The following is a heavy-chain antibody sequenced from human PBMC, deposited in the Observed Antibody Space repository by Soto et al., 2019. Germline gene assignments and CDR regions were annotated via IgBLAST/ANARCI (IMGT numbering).Heavy chain of an antibody. V-gene: IGHV1-2*02. Sequence: ASVKVSCKTSGYTFTDYFLHWVRLASGQGPQWLGWINAPSGDTLYAQKFRGRVTLTRDTSMNTAYMELTSLRSDDTAVYFCARSRVSVPLAGSYFYGVGLWGQGTRVTVAS. CDR3: ARSRVSVPLAGSYFYGVGL. J-gene: IGHJ6*02. D-gene: IGHD2-21*01. CDR2: INAPSGDT. CDR1: GYTFTDYF.